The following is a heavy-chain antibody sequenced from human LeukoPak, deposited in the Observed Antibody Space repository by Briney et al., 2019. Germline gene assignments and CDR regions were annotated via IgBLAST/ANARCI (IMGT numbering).Heavy chain of an antibody. CDR3: ARGEVLLWFGEPFDY. D-gene: IGHD3-10*01. CDR1: GFTFSSYA. CDR2: ISSNGGST. V-gene: IGHV3-64*01. Sequence: GGSLRLSCAASGFTFSSYAMHWVRQAPGKGLEYVSAISSNGGSTYYANSVKGRFTISRDNAKNTLYLQMNSLRAEDTAVYYCARGEVLLWFGEPFDYWGQGTLVTVSS. J-gene: IGHJ4*02.